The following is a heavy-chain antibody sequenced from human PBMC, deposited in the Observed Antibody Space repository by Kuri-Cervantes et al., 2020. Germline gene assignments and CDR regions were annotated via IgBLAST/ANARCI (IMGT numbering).Heavy chain of an antibody. Sequence: GGSLRLSCAASGFIYSNAYMSWVRQAPGKGLEWVGRIKSNPDGGTTDYVVPVKGRFTISRDDSKNTLYLQMNSLRVEDTAVYYCVKDKTGAEDYWGHGTLVTVSS. CDR3: VKDKTGAEDY. CDR2: IKSNPDGGTT. D-gene: IGHD1-1*01. J-gene: IGHJ4*01. V-gene: IGHV3-15*05. CDR1: GFIYSNAY.